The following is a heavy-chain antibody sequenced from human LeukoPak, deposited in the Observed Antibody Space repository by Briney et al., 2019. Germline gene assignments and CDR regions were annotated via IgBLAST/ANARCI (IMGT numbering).Heavy chain of an antibody. CDR3: ASHGSGSTLYYYYMDV. CDR2: IYSGGST. Sequence: GGSLRLSCAASGFTFSDYYMSWVRQAPGEGLECVSVIYSGGSTYYADSVKGRFTISRDNSKNTLYLQMNSLRAEDTAVYYCASHGSGSTLYYYYMDVWGKGTTVTVSS. CDR1: GFTFSDYY. J-gene: IGHJ6*03. V-gene: IGHV3-53*01. D-gene: IGHD3-10*01.